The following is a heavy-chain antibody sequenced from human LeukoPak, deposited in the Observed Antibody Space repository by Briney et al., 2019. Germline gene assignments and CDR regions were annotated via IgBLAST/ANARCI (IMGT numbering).Heavy chain of an antibody. CDR3: VKDWDMAPGY. J-gene: IGHJ4*02. Sequence: GGSLRLSCAASGLSFSSYAMSWVRQVPGKGLDWVSSISGSDGSTYYAGSVKGRFTISRDNSKNTLYLQMNSLRAEDTAIYYCVKDWDMAPGYWGQGTLVTVSS. CDR2: ISGSDGST. CDR1: GLSFSSYA. D-gene: IGHD2-15*01. V-gene: IGHV3-23*01.